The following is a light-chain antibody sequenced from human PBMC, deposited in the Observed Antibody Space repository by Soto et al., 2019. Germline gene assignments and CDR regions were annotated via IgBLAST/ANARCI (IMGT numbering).Light chain of an antibody. Sequence: QSALTQPASVSGSPGQSITISCTGSSSDVGGYNYVSWYQQHPGKAPRLMMYEVSNRPSGVSIRFSGSKSGNTASLTISGLQTEDEADYYCSSYTSTTTVVFGGGTKVTVL. J-gene: IGLJ2*01. V-gene: IGLV2-14*01. CDR1: SSDVGGYNY. CDR3: SSYTSTTTVV. CDR2: EVS.